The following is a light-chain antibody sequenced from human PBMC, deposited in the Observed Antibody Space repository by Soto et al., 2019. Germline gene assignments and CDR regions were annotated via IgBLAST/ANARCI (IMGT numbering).Light chain of an antibody. CDR2: GVT. J-gene: IGLJ1*01. Sequence: QSALTQPASVSGSPGQSITISCTGTSSDVGGYNYVSWYQQYPGKAPKLMIYGVTNRPSGVSNRFSGSKTGNTASLTISGLQAEDEAYYYCFSHRSGDSHVFGTGTKSPS. V-gene: IGLV2-14*01. CDR1: SSDVGGYNY. CDR3: FSHRSGDSHV.